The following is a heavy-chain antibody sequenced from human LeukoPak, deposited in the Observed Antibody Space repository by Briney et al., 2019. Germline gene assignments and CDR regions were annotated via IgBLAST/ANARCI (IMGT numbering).Heavy chain of an antibody. J-gene: IGHJ6*03. CDR3: SKGGNSNYYYYMDV. D-gene: IGHD4-23*01. Sequence: GGSLRLSCAASGFTFATYGMHWVRQAPGEGLEWVAFIRYDGSNKYYADSVKGRFTISRDNSKNTLYLQMNSLRAEDAAVYYCSKGGNSNYYYYMDVWGKGTTVTVSS. CDR1: GFTFATYG. CDR2: IRYDGSNK. V-gene: IGHV3-30*02.